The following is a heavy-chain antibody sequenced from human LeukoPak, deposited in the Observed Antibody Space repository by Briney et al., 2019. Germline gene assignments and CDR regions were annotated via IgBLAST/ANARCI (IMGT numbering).Heavy chain of an antibody. V-gene: IGHV4-59*01. Sequence: SETLSRTCAGSGGSISSYYWSWIRQPPGKGLEWIGYIYYSGSTNYNPSLKSRLTISVDTSKTQFSLKLSSVTAADTAVYYCARQSEGFTIFGVVSNWFDPWGQGTLVTVSS. CDR1: GGSISSYY. J-gene: IGHJ5*02. D-gene: IGHD3-3*01. CDR3: ARQSEGFTIFGVVSNWFDP. CDR2: IYYSGST.